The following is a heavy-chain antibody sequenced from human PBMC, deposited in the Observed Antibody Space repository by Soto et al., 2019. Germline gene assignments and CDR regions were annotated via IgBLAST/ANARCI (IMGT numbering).Heavy chain of an antibody. Sequence: GGSLRLSCAASGFTFDDYTMHWVRQAPGKGLEWVSLISWDGGNTYYADSVKGRFTISRDNSKNSLYLQMNSLRTEDTALYYCAKEGYSSGWFLNYWGQGTLVTVSS. CDR1: GFTFDDYT. CDR2: ISWDGGNT. D-gene: IGHD6-19*01. J-gene: IGHJ4*02. V-gene: IGHV3-43*01. CDR3: AKEGYSSGWFLNY.